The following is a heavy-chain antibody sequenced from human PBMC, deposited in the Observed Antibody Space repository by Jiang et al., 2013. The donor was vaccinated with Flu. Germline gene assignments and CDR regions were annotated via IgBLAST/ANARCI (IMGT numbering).Heavy chain of an antibody. Sequence: LLKPSETLSLTCAVYGGSFSGYYWSWIRQPPGKGLEWIGEINHSGSTNYNPSLKSRVTISVDTSKNQFSLKLSSVTAADTAVYYCARGLVEGSYYYGSGSFDAFDIWGQGTMVTVSS. V-gene: IGHV4-34*01. CDR1: GGSFSGYY. CDR2: INHSGST. CDR3: ARGLVEGSYYYGSGSFDAFDI. J-gene: IGHJ3*02. D-gene: IGHD3-10*01.